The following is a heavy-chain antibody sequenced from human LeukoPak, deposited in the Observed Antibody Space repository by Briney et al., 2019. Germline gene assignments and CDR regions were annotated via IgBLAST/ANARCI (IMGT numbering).Heavy chain of an antibody. V-gene: IGHV4-39*01. D-gene: IGHD5-18*01. CDR3: ARSRGRSYGS. CDR1: GGSISSSNFY. Sequence: SETLSLTCTFTGGSISSSNFYWGWIRPPPGKGLEWIGTISYSGSTYYNPSLKSRVTISVDTSKNQFSLKLSSVTAADTAVYYCARSRGRSYGSWGQGTLVTVSS. CDR2: ISYSGST. J-gene: IGHJ4*02.